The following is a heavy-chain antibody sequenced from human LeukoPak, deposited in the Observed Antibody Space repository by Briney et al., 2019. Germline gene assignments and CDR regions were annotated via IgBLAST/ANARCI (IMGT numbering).Heavy chain of an antibody. Sequence: SETLSLTCTVSGGSISSYYWSWIRPPPGKGLEWIGYIYFSGSTNYNPSLKSRVTISVDTSKNQFSLKLSSVTAADTAVYYCARALGQLWHKMKFDYWGQGTLVTVSS. CDR3: ARALGQLWHKMKFDY. V-gene: IGHV4-59*12. CDR1: GGSISSYY. D-gene: IGHD5-18*01. J-gene: IGHJ4*02. CDR2: IYFSGST.